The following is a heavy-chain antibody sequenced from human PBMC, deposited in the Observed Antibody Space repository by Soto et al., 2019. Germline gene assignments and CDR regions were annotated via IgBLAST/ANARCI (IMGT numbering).Heavy chain of an antibody. D-gene: IGHD3-3*01. V-gene: IGHV4-34*01. CDR3: ATFTIFGEKFDY. CDR2: INHSGST. Sequence: QSQTLSLTCAVYGGSFSGYYWSWIRQPPGKGLEWSGEINHSGSTNYNPTIKSRVTISVDTSKNHFSLKLTSVTAADTAVYYCATFTIFGEKFDYWGQGTLVTVSS. CDR1: GGSFSGYY. J-gene: IGHJ4*02.